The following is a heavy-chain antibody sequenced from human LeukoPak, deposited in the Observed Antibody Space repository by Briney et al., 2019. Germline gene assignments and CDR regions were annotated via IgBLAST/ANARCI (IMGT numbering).Heavy chain of an antibody. Sequence: GESLKISCKGSGYSFTSYWIGWVRQMPGKGLEWMGIIYPGDSDTKYSPSFQGQVTISADKSIDTAYLQWSTLKASDTATYFCARHLYNWNNYHHYGMDVWGQGTTVTVSS. J-gene: IGHJ6*02. V-gene: IGHV5-51*01. CDR3: ARHLYNWNNYHHYGMDV. D-gene: IGHD1-1*01. CDR1: GYSFTSYW. CDR2: IYPGDSDT.